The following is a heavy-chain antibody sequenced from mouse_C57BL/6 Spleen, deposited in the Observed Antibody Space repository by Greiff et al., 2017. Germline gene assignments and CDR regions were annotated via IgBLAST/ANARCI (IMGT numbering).Heavy chain of an antibody. CDR3: TRGGSDVCWFAY. Sequence: VQLKQSGAELVKPGASVKLSCTASGYTFTSYWMHWVKQRPERGLEWIGWIDPNSGGTKYAAKFKGKATMTVDKPSSTAYMQLSSLTSEDTAVYYCTRGGSDVCWFAYWGPGTTVTVSA. J-gene: IGHJ3*01. CDR1: GYTFTSYW. V-gene: IGHV1-72*01. CDR2: IDPNSGGT. D-gene: IGHD1-1*01.